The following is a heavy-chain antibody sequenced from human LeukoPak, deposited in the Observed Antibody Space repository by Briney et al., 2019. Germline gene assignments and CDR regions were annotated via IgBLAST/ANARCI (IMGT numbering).Heavy chain of an antibody. CDR1: GYTFTSYD. Sequence: GASVKVSCKASGYTFTSYDINWVRQATGQGLEWMGWMNPNSGNTGYAQKFQGRVTMTRNTSISTAYMELSSLRSEDTAVYYCARGIAWFGELSEAAYYFDYWGQGTLVTVSS. CDR3: ARGIAWFGELSEAAYYFDY. D-gene: IGHD3-10*01. V-gene: IGHV1-8*01. J-gene: IGHJ4*02. CDR2: MNPNSGNT.